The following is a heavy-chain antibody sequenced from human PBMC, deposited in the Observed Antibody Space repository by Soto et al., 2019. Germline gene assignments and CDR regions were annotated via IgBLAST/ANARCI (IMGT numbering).Heavy chain of an antibody. CDR1: GFTFNNYA. V-gene: IGHV3-23*05. CDR2: ITNMDSRT. J-gene: IGHJ6*02. D-gene: IGHD1-7*01. CDR3: ARRTPGTTLTFYAMDV. Sequence: EVQLLESGGGLVPPGGSLILSCAASGFTFNNYAMSWVRPAQGKGLVWVSTITNMDSRTYYLGSVQGRFTISRDNSERTLYLQMNSLRAEDTAIYYCARRTPGTTLTFYAMDVWGQGTSVTVSS.